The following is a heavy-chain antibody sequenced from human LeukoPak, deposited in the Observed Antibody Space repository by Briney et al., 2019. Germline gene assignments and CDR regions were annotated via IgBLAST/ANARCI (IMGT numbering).Heavy chain of an antibody. J-gene: IGHJ3*02. CDR3: ARIPASSSGAFDI. V-gene: IGHV3-23*01. CDR2: IGSSGVTT. CDR1: GFTFSSYA. D-gene: IGHD6-13*01. Sequence: PGGSLRLSCAASGFTFSSYAMIWVRQAPGRGLEWVSAIGSSGVTTYYADSVKGRFAISRDNSKNTLYMQMNSLRVEDTAIYYCARIPASSSGAFDIWGQGTMVTVPS.